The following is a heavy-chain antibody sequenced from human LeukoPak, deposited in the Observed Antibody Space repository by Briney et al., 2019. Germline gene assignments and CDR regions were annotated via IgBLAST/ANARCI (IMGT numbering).Heavy chain of an antibody. Sequence: SVKVSCKASGGTFSSYAISWVRQAPGHGLEWMGGIIPIFGTANYAQKFQGRVTITADESTSTAYMELSSLRSEDTAVYYCAREVSSSHHTGHFDYWGQGTLVTVSS. V-gene: IGHV1-69*13. CDR1: GGTFSSYA. CDR2: IIPIFGTA. CDR3: AREVSSSHHTGHFDY. J-gene: IGHJ4*02. D-gene: IGHD6-6*01.